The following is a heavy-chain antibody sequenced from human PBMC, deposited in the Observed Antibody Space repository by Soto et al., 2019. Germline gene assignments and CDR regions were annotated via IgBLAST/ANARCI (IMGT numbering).Heavy chain of an antibody. CDR1: GFTFSNYL. J-gene: IGHJ4*02. CDR3: ARTNSGSYFERDY. V-gene: IGHV3-7*01. D-gene: IGHD1-26*01. CDR2: IKEDGSEK. Sequence: VQMVESGGGLVQPGGSLGLSCAASGFTFSNYLMSWVRQAPGKGLEWVANIKEDGSEKYYVDSVKGRFTISRDNAKNSLYLQMNSLRAEDTAIYYCARTNSGSYFERDYWGQGTLVTVSS.